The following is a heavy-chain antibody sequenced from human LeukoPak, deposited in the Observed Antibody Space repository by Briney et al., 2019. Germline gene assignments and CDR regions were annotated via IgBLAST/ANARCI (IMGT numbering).Heavy chain of an antibody. Sequence: PGGSLRLSCAASGFTFSSYAMSWVRQAPGKGLEWVSAISGSGGSTYYADSVKGHLTISRDNSKNTLFLQMNSLRAEDTAVYYCAKARGTDYGDYVIFDYWGQGTLVTVSS. CDR2: ISGSGGST. J-gene: IGHJ4*02. CDR1: GFTFSSYA. D-gene: IGHD4-17*01. CDR3: AKARGTDYGDYVIFDY. V-gene: IGHV3-23*01.